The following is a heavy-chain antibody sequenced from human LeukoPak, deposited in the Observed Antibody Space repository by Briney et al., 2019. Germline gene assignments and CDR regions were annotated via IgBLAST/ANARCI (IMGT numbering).Heavy chain of an antibody. CDR2: IGESGSYT. V-gene: IGHV3-23*01. J-gene: IGHJ4*02. D-gene: IGHD1-26*01. CDR1: GFTFSTYG. CDR3: AKDVASGTYYDY. Sequence: GGSLRLSCAASGFTFSTYGMHWVRQAPGRGLEWVSSIGESGSYTYYADSVKGRFTVSRDNSESTLYLQMSSLRAEDTALYYCAKDVASGTYYDYWGQGTPVTVSS.